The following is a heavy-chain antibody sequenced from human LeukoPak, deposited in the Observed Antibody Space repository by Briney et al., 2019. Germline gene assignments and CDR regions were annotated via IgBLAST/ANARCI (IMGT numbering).Heavy chain of an antibody. Sequence: ASVPDSLMSTVYTHTNYGISWVRQPPGQGLEWMGCISDYNGNTNYAQKLQGRVTMTTDTSTSTAYRELRSLRSDDTAVYYCARDGGPSVSSGYGGGYYYYYMDVWGKGTTVTVSS. J-gene: IGHJ6*03. CDR2: ISDYNGNT. D-gene: IGHD6-13*01. CDR3: ARDGGPSVSSGYGGGYYYYYMDV. CDR1: VYTHTNYG. V-gene: IGHV1-18*01.